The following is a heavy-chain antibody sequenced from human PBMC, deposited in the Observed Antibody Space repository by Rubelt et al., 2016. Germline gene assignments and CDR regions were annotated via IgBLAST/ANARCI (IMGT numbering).Heavy chain of an antibody. CDR3: ARGGGGVVAGERMDV. CDR1: D. CDR2: MNPNSGNT. V-gene: IGHV1-8*01. J-gene: IGHJ6*02. Sequence: DINWVRQATGQGLEWMGWMNPNSGNTGYARKFQGRVTMTRNTSISTAYMELSSLRSEDTAVYYCARGGGGVVAGERMDVWGQGTTVTVSS. D-gene: IGHD2-15*01.